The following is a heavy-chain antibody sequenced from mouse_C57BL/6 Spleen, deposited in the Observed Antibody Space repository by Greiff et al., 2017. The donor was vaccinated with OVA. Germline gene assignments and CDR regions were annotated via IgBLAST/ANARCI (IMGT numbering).Heavy chain of an antibody. V-gene: IGHV1-52*01. CDR3: ASYGSSYDWYFDV. D-gene: IGHD1-1*01. CDR1: GYTFTSYW. J-gene: IGHJ1*03. CDR2: IDPSDSET. Sequence: VQLQQPGAELVRPGSSVKLSCKASGYTFTSYWMHWVKQRPIQGLEWIGNIDPSDSETHYNQKFKDKATLTVDKSSSTAYMQLSGLTSEDSAVYYCASYGSSYDWYFDVWGTGTTVTVSS.